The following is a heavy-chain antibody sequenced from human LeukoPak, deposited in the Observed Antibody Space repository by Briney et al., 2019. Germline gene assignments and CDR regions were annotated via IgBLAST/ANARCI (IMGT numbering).Heavy chain of an antibody. CDR2: IYTSGST. Sequence: SQTLSLTCGVSGASVSSIGYSWSWIRQPAGKGLEWIGRIYTSGSTNYNPSLKSRVTMSVDTSKNQFSLKLSSVTAADTAVYYCARESGSRSDYYYYMDVWGKGTTVTVSS. CDR1: GASVSSIGYS. CDR3: ARESGSRSDYYYYMDV. J-gene: IGHJ6*03. D-gene: IGHD1-26*01. V-gene: IGHV4-61*02.